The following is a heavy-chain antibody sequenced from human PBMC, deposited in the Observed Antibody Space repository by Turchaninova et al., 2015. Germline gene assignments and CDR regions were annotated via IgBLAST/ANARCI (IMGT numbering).Heavy chain of an antibody. CDR3: ARSPSSRSNWYFDL. J-gene: IGHJ2*01. CDR2: TYYRSKWYN. Sequence: GDSVSSNSAAWNWIRQSPSRGLEWLGRTYYRSKWYNDYAVSVKSRITINPDTSKNQFSLQLNSVTPEDTAAYYCARSPSSRSNWYFDLWGRGTLVTVSS. V-gene: IGHV6-1*01. CDR1: GDSVSSNSAA.